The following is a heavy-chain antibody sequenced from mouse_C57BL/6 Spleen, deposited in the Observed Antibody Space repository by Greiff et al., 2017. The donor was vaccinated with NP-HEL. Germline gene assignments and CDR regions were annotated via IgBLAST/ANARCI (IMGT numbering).Heavy chain of an antibody. CDR2: INPSNGGT. J-gene: IGHJ2*01. CDR1: GYTFTSYW. Sequence: QVQLQQPGTELVKPGASVKLSCKASGYTFTSYWMHWVKQRPGPGLEWIGNINPSNGGTNYNEKFKSKATLTVDKSSSTAYMQLSSLTSEDSAVYYCARGNWGQYYFDYWGQGTTLTVSA. CDR3: ARGNWGQYYFDY. D-gene: IGHD4-1*01. V-gene: IGHV1-53*01.